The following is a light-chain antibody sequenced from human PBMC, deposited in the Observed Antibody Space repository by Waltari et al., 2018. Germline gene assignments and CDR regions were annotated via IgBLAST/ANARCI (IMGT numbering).Light chain of an antibody. J-gene: IGLJ1*01. CDR3: CSYAGSYSFV. CDR1: SRDVAGYSF. CDR2: DVN. V-gene: IGLV2-11*01. Sequence: QSALTQPRSVSGSPGQSVIVSCPGTSRDVAGYSFVSWYQQYPGKAPQLMIYDVNKRPSGVPDRFSGSKSGNTASLTISGLQAEDEAEYYCCSYAGSYSFVFGTGTKVTVL.